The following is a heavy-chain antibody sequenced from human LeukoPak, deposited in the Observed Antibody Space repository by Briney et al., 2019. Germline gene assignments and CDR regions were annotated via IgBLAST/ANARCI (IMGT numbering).Heavy chain of an antibody. Sequence: GASVKVSCKASGYTFTSYYMHWVRQAPGQGLEWMGWINPNSGGTNYAQKFQGRVTMTRDTSISTAYMELSRLRSDDTAVYYCARVNGPERGYCSGGSCYSGWFDPWGQGTLVTVSS. CDR3: ARVNGPERGYCSGGSCYSGWFDP. CDR1: GYTFTSYY. J-gene: IGHJ5*02. D-gene: IGHD2-15*01. CDR2: INPNSGGT. V-gene: IGHV1-2*02.